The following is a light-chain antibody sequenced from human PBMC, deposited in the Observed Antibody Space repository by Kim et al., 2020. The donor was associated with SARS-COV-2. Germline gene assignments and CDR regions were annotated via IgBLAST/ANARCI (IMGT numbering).Light chain of an antibody. V-gene: IGKV3-20*01. CDR2: GAS. J-gene: IGKJ4*01. CDR1: QRVYSN. CDR3: HQYDSSLRD. Sequence: SPGERVPRSCRASQRVYSNFAWYQQRPGQAPRLLIHGASSRATGIPDRFSGSGSGTDFTLTISRLEPEDYAVYYCHQYDSSLRDFGGGTKVDIK.